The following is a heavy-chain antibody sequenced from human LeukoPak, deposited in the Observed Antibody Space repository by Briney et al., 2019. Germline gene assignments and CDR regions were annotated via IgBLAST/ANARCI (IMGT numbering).Heavy chain of an antibody. J-gene: IGHJ5*02. CDR2: IKQDGSEK. D-gene: IGHD3-10*01. CDR3: ARYYYYGLGSAGWLDP. CDR1: GFSFSSYW. V-gene: IGHV3-7*01. Sequence: GGSLRLSCAASGFSFSSYWMSWVRQAPGKGLEWVANIKQDGSEKYYLDSVKGRFTISRDNAKNSLYLQMNSLRAEDTAVYYCARYYYYGLGSAGWLDPWGQGTLVTVSS.